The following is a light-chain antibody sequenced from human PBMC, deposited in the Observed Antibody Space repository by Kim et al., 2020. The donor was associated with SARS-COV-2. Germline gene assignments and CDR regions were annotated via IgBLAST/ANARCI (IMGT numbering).Light chain of an antibody. CDR3: QQYQSYPLT. CDR2: KVS. J-gene: IGKJ4*01. CDR1: QSITGR. Sequence: SVSVGDRVTITCRASQSITGRLAWYQQKPGKAPKLLIYKVSNLQSGVPSRFSGSGSGTEFTLTISSLHPDDFATYYCQQYQSYPLTFGGGTKLEIK. V-gene: IGKV1-5*03.